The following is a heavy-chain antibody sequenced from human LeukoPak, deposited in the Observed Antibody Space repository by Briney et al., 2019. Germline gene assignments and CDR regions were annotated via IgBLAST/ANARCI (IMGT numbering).Heavy chain of an antibody. CDR2: FDPEDGET. Sequence: ASVKVSCKVSGYTLTELSMHWVRQAPGKGLEWMGGFDPEDGETIYAQKFQGRVTMTEDTSTGTAYMELSSLRSEDTAVYYCATGEAYSSSWSLDYWGQGTLVTVSS. D-gene: IGHD6-13*01. J-gene: IGHJ4*02. CDR3: ATGEAYSSSWSLDY. V-gene: IGHV1-24*01. CDR1: GYTLTELS.